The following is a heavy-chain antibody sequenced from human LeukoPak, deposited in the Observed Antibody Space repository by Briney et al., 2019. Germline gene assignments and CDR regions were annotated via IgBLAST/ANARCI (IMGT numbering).Heavy chain of an antibody. V-gene: IGHV1-69*04. CDR3: ARDDTSGKQQPKNWFDP. D-gene: IGHD6-13*01. J-gene: IGHJ5*02. CDR2: IIPILGIA. CDR1: GGTXLNYA. Sequence: SVKVSCKTFGGTXLNYAISWVRQAPGQGLEWMGRIIPILGIANYAQKFQARVTLTADKSTSTAYMELSSLRSDDTAVYYCARDDTSGKQQPKNWFDPWGQGALVTVSS.